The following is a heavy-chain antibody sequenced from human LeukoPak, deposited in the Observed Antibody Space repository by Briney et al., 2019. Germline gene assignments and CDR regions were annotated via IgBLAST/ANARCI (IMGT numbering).Heavy chain of an antibody. D-gene: IGHD2-2*01. V-gene: IGHV3-23*01. CDR1: GFTISSYA. CDR2: ISGSGGST. CDR3: AKGYCSSTSCAPFDY. Sequence: PGGSLRLSCAASGFTISSYAMSWVRQAPGKGLEWVSAISGSGGSTYYADSVKGRFTISRDNSKNTLYLQMNSLRAEDTAVYYCAKGYCSSTSCAPFDYWGQGTLVTVSS. J-gene: IGHJ4*02.